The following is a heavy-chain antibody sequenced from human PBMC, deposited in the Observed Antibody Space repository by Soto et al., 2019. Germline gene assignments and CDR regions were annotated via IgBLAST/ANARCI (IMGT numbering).Heavy chain of an antibody. D-gene: IGHD1-26*01. CDR1: GGSVSSGSYY. Sequence: SETLSLTCTVSGGSVSSGSYYWSWIRQPPGKGLEWIGYIYYSGSTNYNPSLKSRVTISVDTSKNQFSLKLSSVTAADTAVYYCARDGISGSYYAFDIWGQGTMVTVSS. CDR2: IYYSGST. J-gene: IGHJ3*02. CDR3: ARDGISGSYYAFDI. V-gene: IGHV4-61*01.